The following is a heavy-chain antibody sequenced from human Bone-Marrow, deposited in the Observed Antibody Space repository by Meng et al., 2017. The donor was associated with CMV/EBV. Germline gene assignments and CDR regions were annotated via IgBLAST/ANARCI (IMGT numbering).Heavy chain of an antibody. Sequence: GGSLRLSCAASGFTFSSYGMHWVRQAPGKGLEWVAFIRYDGSNKYYADSVKGRFTISRDNSKNTLYLQMKSLRAEDTAVYYCAKDDGPVVLARVIGVGYYGMDVWGQGTTVTVSS. V-gene: IGHV3-30*02. CDR1: GFTFSSYG. J-gene: IGHJ6*02. CDR2: IRYDGSNK. CDR3: AKDDGPVVLARVIGVGYYGMDV. D-gene: IGHD3-22*01.